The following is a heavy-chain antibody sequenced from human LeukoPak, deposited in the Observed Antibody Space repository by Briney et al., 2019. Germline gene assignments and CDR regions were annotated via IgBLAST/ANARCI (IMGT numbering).Heavy chain of an antibody. J-gene: IGHJ4*02. D-gene: IGHD5-24*01. Sequence: GGSLRLSCAASGFTFDDYAMHWGRQAPGKGLEWVSGISWNSGSIGYADSVKGRFTISRDNAKNSLYLQMNSLRAEDTALYYCAKDREMATTRGYYFDYWGQGTLVTVSS. CDR2: ISWNSGSI. V-gene: IGHV3-9*01. CDR3: AKDREMATTRGYYFDY. CDR1: GFTFDDYA.